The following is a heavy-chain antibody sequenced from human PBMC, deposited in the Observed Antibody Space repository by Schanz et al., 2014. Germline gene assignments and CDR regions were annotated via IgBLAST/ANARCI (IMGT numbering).Heavy chain of an antibody. J-gene: IGHJ4*02. CDR1: GYIFIGYF. CDR3: ARDDGFSSG. D-gene: IGHD6-19*01. Sequence: QLVESGGEVKKPGASVKVSCKASGYIFIGYFIHWVRQAPGQGLEWMGWINPGSGDTKYSPKFQGRVTMTRDTSITTAYMELNRLTYDDTAVYYCARDDGFSSGWGQGTLVTVSS. V-gene: IGHV1-2*02. CDR2: INPGSGDT.